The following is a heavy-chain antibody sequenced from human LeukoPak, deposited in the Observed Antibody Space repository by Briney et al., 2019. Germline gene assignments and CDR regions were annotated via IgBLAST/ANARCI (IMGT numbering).Heavy chain of an antibody. CDR1: GFTFSSHG. Sequence: GGTLRLSCAASGFTFSSHGLTWVRQALGKRLEWVSVISASGTITYYADSVKGRFTISRDNFENTLYLQMNSLRAEDTAVYYCAKYWAAAGTSAFDIWGQGTMVTVSS. J-gene: IGHJ3*02. V-gene: IGHV3-23*01. D-gene: IGHD6-13*01. CDR3: AKYWAAAGTSAFDI. CDR2: ISASGTIT.